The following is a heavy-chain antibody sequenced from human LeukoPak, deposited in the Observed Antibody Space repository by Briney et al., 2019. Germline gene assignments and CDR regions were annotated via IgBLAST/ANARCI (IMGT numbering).Heavy chain of an antibody. CDR1: GFTFSDYY. D-gene: IGHD2-15*01. Sequence: GGSLRLSCAASGFTFSDYYMSWIRQAPGKGLEWVPYISSSGSTIYYADSVKGRFTISRDNAKNSLYLQMNSLRAEDTAVYYCARDNADCSGGSCYWGTAYYYYYYMDVWGKGTTVTVSS. CDR2: ISSSGSTI. CDR3: ARDNADCSGGSCYWGTAYYYYYYMDV. V-gene: IGHV3-11*04. J-gene: IGHJ6*03.